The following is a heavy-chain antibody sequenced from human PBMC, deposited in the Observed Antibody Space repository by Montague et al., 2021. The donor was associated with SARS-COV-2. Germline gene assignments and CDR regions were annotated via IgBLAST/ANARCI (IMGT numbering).Heavy chain of an antibody. J-gene: IGHJ4*02. CDR3: ARVPSSSWYFEY. CDR1: RFTFSFYW. CDR2: IKQDGSEK. V-gene: IGHV3-7*01. Sequence: SLRLSCAASRFTFSFYWMSWVRQAPGKGPEWVANIKQDGSEKYYVDSVKGRFTISRDNAKNSLYLQMNSLRAEDTAVYYCARVPSSSWYFEYWGQGTLVTVSS. D-gene: IGHD6-13*01.